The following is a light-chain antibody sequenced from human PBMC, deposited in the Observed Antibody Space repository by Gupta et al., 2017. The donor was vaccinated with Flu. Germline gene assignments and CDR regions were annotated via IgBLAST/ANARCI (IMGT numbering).Light chain of an antibody. CDR3: QQRGVGPPIT. CDR2: DAS. V-gene: IGKV3-11*01. J-gene: IGKJ5*01. CDR1: QSVIDN. Sequence: EVLFTNSPPTLSLSPGQRVTLTCRASQSVIDNIAWYQQKPGQSPTLLIYDASTRATGIPPRLSGSGSGTYYTLTNDDLEPEDVAVYYCQQRGVGPPITFGQGTRLDIK.